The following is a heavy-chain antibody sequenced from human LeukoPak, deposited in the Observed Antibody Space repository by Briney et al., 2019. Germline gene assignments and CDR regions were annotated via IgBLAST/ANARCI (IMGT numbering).Heavy chain of an antibody. CDR1: GFTFSSYA. J-gene: IGHJ4*02. CDR3: AKTPPGYCSSTSCYHY. D-gene: IGHD2-2*01. V-gene: IGHV3-23*01. CDR2: ISGSGGST. Sequence: GGSLRLSCAASGFTFSSYAMSWVRQAAGKGLEWVSAISGSGGSTYYADSVKGRFTISRDNSKNKLYLQMNSLRAEDTAVYYCAKTPPGYCSSTSCYHYWGQGTPVTVSS.